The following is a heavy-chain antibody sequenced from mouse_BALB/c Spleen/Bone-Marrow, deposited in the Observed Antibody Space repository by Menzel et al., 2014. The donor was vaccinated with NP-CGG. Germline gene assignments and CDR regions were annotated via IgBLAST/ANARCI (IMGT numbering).Heavy chain of an antibody. CDR2: INPGSSGT. J-gene: IGHJ4*01. CDR3: ARRNRDYYAMDY. CDR1: GHAFTNYL. Sequence: QVQLQQSGAELVRPGTSVKVSCKASGHAFTNYLLEWVKQRPGQGLEWIGVINPGSSGTKYNEKFKGKATLTVDKSSSTAYMQLSSLTSDDSAVYFCARRNRDYYAMDYWGQGTSVTASS. V-gene: IGHV1-54*01.